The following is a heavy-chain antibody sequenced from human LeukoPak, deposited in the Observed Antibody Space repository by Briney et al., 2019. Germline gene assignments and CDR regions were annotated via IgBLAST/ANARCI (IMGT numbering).Heavy chain of an antibody. CDR3: ANSGSYYHY. D-gene: IGHD1-26*01. J-gene: IGHJ4*02. CDR2: ISYDGSNK. V-gene: IGHV3-30*04. CDR1: GFTFSSYA. Sequence: GGSLRLSCAASGFTFSSYAMHWVRQAPGKGLEWVAVISYDGSNKYYADSVKGRFTISRDNSKNTLYLQMNSLRAEDTAVYYCANSGSYYHYWGQETLVTVSS.